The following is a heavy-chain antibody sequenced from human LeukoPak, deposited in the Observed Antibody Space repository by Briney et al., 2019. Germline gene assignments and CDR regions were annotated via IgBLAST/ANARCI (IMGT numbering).Heavy chain of an antibody. V-gene: IGHV3-23*01. CDR1: GFAFGVHA. CDR3: AKDWTPHNRVYDCLDA. J-gene: IGHJ5*02. CDR2: IGSGADL. D-gene: IGHD3-16*01. Sequence: PGGPLRLSCVGSGFAFGVHAMSWVRQAPGKGPEWVATIGSGADLFYADSVKGRFPITRDDPRNTVWLQMNSLRAEDTALYYCAKDWTPHNRVYDCLDAWGRGTQVTVSS.